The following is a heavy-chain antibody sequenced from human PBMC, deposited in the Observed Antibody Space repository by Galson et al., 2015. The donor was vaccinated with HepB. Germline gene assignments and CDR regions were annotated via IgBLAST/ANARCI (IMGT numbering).Heavy chain of an antibody. CDR1: GFTFSDYY. J-gene: IGHJ4*02. CDR2: ISSSSSYT. D-gene: IGHD3-3*01. Sequence: SLRLSCAASGFTFSDYYMSWIRQAPGKGLEWVSYISSSSSYTNYADSVKGRFTISRDNAKNSLYLQMNSLRAEDTAVYYCARGGTTIFGVVTLDYWGQGTLVTVSS. V-gene: IGHV3-11*06. CDR3: ARGGTTIFGVVTLDY.